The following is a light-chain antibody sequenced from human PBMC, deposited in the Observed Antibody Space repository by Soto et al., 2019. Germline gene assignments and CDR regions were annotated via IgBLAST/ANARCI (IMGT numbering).Light chain of an antibody. CDR2: DVS. J-gene: IGKJ1*01. V-gene: IGKV1-33*01. CDR3: QQYDSFSVT. Sequence: DIQMTQSPPSLSGFVGDRVSITCQSSQDINNNLNWYQQKPGEAPKLLISDVSNLETGVPSRFSGSGSGTDFTFTISSLQPDDFATYYCQQYDSFSVTFGQGTKVEIK. CDR1: QDINNN.